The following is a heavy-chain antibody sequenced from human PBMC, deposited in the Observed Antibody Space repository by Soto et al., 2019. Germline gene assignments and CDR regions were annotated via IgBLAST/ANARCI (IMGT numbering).Heavy chain of an antibody. CDR2: ISAYNGNT. V-gene: IGHV1-18*01. D-gene: IGHD3-22*01. J-gene: IGHJ4*02. CDR1: WYTFTSYG. Sequence: GASVKVSCKASWYTFTSYGISWGRQAPGQGLEWMGWISAYNGNTNYAQKLQGRVTMTTDTSTSTAYMELRSLRSDDTAVYYCARAPLDYYDSSGREFDYWGQGTLVTVSS. CDR3: ARAPLDYYDSSGREFDY.